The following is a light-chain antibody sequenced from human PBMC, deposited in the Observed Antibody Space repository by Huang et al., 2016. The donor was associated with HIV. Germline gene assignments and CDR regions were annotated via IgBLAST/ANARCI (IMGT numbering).Light chain of an antibody. CDR1: QSVSGS. CDR2: GAY. J-gene: IGKJ3*01. Sequence: EIVLTQSPATLSVSPGERATLSCRPSQSVSGSLAWYQQNPGQAPRLLIYGAYTRATGVPARFSGSGSGTAFTLTISSLQSEDFAVYYCQQYNNFYTFGPGTRVDIK. CDR3: QQYNNFYT. V-gene: IGKV3-15*01.